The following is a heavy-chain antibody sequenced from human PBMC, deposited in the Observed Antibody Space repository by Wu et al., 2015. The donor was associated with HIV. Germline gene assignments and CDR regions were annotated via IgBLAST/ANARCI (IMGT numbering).Heavy chain of an antibody. J-gene: IGHJ3*02. CDR2: INPGIGST. V-gene: IGHV1-46*01. CDR1: GYPFTSYY. D-gene: IGHD3-16*01. Sequence: QVQLVQSGAEMKKPGASVNISCKASGYPFTSYYIHWVRQAPGQGLEWMGLINPGIGSTYYAEKFQGRVTMTRDTSTNTVNMQLGTLTSEDTAVYYCNGGMQRWVNDAFDIWGQGTMVTVSS. CDR3: NGGMQRWVNDAFDI.